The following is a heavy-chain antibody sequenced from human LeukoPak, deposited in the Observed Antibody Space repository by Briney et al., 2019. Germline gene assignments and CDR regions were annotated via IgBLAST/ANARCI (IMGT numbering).Heavy chain of an antibody. Sequence: SETLSLTCAVYGGSFSDYYWSWIRQPPGQGLEWIGYIYYSGSTNYNPSLKSRVTISVDTSKNQFSLKLSSVTAADTAVYYCARGVVVITTGGVWFDPWGQGTLVTVSS. D-gene: IGHD3-22*01. CDR1: GGSFSDYY. V-gene: IGHV4-59*01. CDR3: ARGVVVITTGGVWFDP. CDR2: IYYSGST. J-gene: IGHJ5*02.